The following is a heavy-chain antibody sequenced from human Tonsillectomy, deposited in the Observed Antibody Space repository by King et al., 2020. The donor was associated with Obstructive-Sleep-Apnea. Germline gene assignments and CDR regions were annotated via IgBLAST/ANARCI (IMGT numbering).Heavy chain of an antibody. Sequence: VQLVESGAEVKKPGASVKVSCKASGYTFTGYYIHWVRQAPGQGLEWMGWISPNSGATKYEQKFQDRVTMTRDRSISTAYMDLSRLRSDDTAIYYCARDMSAYDSTSPAYWGQGTLVTVSS. V-gene: IGHV1-2*02. D-gene: IGHD3-10*01. CDR2: ISPNSGAT. CDR3: ARDMSAYDSTSPAY. CDR1: GYTFTGYY. J-gene: IGHJ4*02.